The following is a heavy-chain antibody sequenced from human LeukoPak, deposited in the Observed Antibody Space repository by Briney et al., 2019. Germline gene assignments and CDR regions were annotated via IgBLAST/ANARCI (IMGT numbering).Heavy chain of an antibody. CDR2: IYYSGRT. D-gene: IGHD2-21*02. CDR3: ARHGDCGGDCFLDGFDI. Sequence: SETLSLTCIVSGGSINSSSYYWGWIRQPPGKGLEWIGSIYYSGRTYYNPSLKSRVTLSVDTSRNHFSLKVNSLTAADTAIYYCARHGDCGGDCFLDGFDIWGQGTVVTVSS. CDR1: GGSINSSSYY. J-gene: IGHJ3*02. V-gene: IGHV4-39*01.